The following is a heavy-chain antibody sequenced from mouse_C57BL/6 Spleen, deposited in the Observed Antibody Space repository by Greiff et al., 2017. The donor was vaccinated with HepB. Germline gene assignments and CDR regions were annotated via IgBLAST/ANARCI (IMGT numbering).Heavy chain of an antibody. V-gene: IGHV5-4*01. CDR2: ISDGGSYT. Sequence: DVKLVESGGGLVKPGGSLKLSCAASGFTFSSYAMSWVRQTPEKRLEWVATISDGGSYTYYPDNVKGRFTISRDNAKNNLYLQMSHLKSEDTAMYYCARDPSYGNYVWDYWGQGTTLTVSS. J-gene: IGHJ2*01. CDR1: GFTFSSYA. D-gene: IGHD2-10*01. CDR3: ARDPSYGNYVWDY.